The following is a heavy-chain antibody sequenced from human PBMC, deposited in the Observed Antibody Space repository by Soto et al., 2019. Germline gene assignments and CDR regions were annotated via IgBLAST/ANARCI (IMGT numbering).Heavy chain of an antibody. V-gene: IGHV4-34*01. J-gene: IGHJ4*02. CDR1: GGSFSGYY. D-gene: IGHD4-17*01. Sequence: QVQLQQWGAGLLKPSETLSLTCAVYGGSFSGYYRSWIRQPPGKGLEWIGEINHSGSTNYNPSLKSRVTISVDTSKNQFSLKLSSVTAADTAVYYCATSEDPTVTPGYWGQGTLVTVSS. CDR2: INHSGST. CDR3: ATSEDPTVTPGY.